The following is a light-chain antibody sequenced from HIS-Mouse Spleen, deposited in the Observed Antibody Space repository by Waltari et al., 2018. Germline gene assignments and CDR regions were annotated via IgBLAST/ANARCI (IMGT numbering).Light chain of an antibody. J-gene: IGLJ2*01. CDR3: YSTDGSGNHRV. V-gene: IGLV3-10*01. Sequence: SYELTQPPSVSVSPGQTARITCSGDALTKKYAYWYQQKSGQAPGLVIYKDSKRPSGSSGRFPGSSSGTMATLTISGTQVEDEADYYCYSTDGSGNHRVFGGGTKLTVL. CDR1: ALTKKY. CDR2: KDS.